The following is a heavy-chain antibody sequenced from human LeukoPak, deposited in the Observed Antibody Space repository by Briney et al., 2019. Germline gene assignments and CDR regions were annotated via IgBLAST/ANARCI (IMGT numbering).Heavy chain of an antibody. CDR1: GFSVSGNY. J-gene: IGHJ4*02. CDR3: ARDWVYKIDY. CDR2: ISHDGFI. D-gene: IGHD5-24*01. V-gene: IGHV3-74*01. Sequence: GGSLRLSCAASGFSVSGNYLTWVRQAPGKGLVWVSRISHDGFISYADSVKGRFTISRDNAKNTLILQMNSLRAEDTAVYYCARDWVYKIDYWGRGTLVTVSS.